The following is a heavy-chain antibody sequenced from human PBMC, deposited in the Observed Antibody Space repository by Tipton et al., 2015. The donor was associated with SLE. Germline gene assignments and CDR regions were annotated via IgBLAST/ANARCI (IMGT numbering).Heavy chain of an antibody. V-gene: IGHV3-7*01. J-gene: IGHJ4*02. CDR1: GFTFSSYW. CDR3: VRGWYSNYPYYFDY. Sequence: QLVQSGGGLVQPGGSLRLSCAASGFTFSSYWMSWVRQAPGKGLEWVANIKQDGSEKYYVDSVKGRFTISRDNAKNSLYLQMNSLRAEDTAVYYCVRGWYSNYPYYFDYWGQGTLVTVSS. CDR2: IKQDGSEK. D-gene: IGHD4-11*01.